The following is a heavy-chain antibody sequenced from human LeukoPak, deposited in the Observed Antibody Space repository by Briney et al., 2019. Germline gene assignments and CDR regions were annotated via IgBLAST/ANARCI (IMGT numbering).Heavy chain of an antibody. CDR3: ARNSGYPNDAFDI. J-gene: IGHJ3*02. V-gene: IGHV4-59*01. Sequence: MASETLSLTCTVSGGSISSYYWSWIRQPPGKGLEWIGYIYYSGSTNYNPSLKSRVTISVDTSKNQFSLKLSPVTAADTAVYYCARNSGYPNDAFDIWGQGTMVTVSS. D-gene: IGHD3-22*01. CDR1: GGSISSYY. CDR2: IYYSGST.